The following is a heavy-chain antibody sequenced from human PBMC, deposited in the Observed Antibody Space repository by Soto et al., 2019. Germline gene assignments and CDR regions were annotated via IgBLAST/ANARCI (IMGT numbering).Heavy chain of an antibody. J-gene: IGHJ6*02. CDR2: IIPIFGTA. CDR1: GGTFSSYA. CDR3: ATIQAGYSSSWYRGLYYYYGMDV. Sequence: GASVKVSCKASGGTFSSYAISWVRQAPGQGLEWMGGIIPIFGTANYAQKFQGRVTITADESTSTAYMELSSLRSEDTAVYYCATIQAGYSSSWYRGLYYYYGMDVWGQGTTVT. V-gene: IGHV1-69*13. D-gene: IGHD6-13*01.